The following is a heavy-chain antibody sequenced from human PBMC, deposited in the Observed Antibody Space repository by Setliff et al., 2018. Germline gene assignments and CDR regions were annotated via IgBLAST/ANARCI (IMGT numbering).Heavy chain of an antibody. D-gene: IGHD2-21*01. CDR2: INPNSGGT. J-gene: IGHJ4*02. CDR1: GYTLTELS. CDR3: AKDGGEVY. Sequence: ASVKVSCRVSGYTLTELSMHWVRQAPGQGLEWMGWINPNSGGTNYAQKFQGWVTMTRDTSISTAYMELSRLTSDDTAVYYCAKDGGEVYWGQGTLVTVSS. V-gene: IGHV1-2*04.